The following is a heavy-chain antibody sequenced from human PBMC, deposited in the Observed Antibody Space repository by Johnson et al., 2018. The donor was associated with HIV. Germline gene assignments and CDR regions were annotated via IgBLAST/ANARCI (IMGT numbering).Heavy chain of an antibody. CDR3: AKDFGRDCSGGSCYSMSP. CDR1: GITFSDYA. J-gene: IGHJ3*01. D-gene: IGHD2-15*01. V-gene: IGHV3-30-3*01. CDR2: ISYDGSNK. Sequence: QVQLVESGGGLIQPGGSLRLSCAASGITFSDYAMHWVRQAPGKGMEWVAVISYDGSNKYYADSVKGRFTISRDNSKNTLYLQMNSLRAEDTALYYCAKDFGRDCSGGSCYSMSPWGQGTMVTGSS.